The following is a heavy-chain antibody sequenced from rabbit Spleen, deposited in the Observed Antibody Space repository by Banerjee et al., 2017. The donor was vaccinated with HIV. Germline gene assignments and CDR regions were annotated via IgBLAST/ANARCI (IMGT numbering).Heavy chain of an antibody. J-gene: IGHJ6*01. CDR1: GVSCSFNSY. D-gene: IGHD8-1*01. CDR2: IDTGSSGFT. V-gene: IGHV1S40*01. Sequence: QSLEESGGDLVKPGASLTLTCTASGVSCSFNSYMCWVRQAPGKGLEWIACIDTGSSGFTYYASWAKGRFTISKTSSTTVTLQMTSLTAADTATYFCARDTGTSFSSYGMDLWCPGTLVTVS. CDR3: ARDTGTSFSSYGMDL.